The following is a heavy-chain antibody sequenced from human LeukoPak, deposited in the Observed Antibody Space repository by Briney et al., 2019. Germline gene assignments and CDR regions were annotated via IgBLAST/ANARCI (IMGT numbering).Heavy chain of an antibody. CDR3: ARVDRHWAYYYDSSGYYYCAFDI. D-gene: IGHD3-22*01. CDR2: IYYSGST. J-gene: IGHJ3*02. CDR1: GGSISSYY. V-gene: IGHV4-59*01. Sequence: SETLSLTCTVSGGSISSYYWSWIRQPPGKGLEWVGYIYYSGSTNYNPSLKSRVTISVDTSKNQFSLKLSSVTAADTAVYYCARVDRHWAYYYDSSGYYYCAFDIWGQGTMVTVSS.